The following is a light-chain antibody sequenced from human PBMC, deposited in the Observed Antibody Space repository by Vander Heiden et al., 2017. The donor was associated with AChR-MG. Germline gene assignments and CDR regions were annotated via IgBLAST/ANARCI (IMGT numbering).Light chain of an antibody. J-gene: IGKJ4*01. Sequence: EIVLTQSPGTLSLSPGERATLSCRASQSVRSSYLAWYQQKPGQAPRLLLYGASSRATGIPDRFSGSGSGTDCTLTISRLESEDFAVYYCQQEGSSPLTFGGGTKVEIK. CDR1: QSVRSSY. CDR2: GAS. V-gene: IGKV3-20*01. CDR3: QQEGSSPLT.